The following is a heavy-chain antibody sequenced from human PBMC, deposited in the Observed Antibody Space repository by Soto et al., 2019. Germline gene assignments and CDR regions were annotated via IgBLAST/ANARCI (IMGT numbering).Heavy chain of an antibody. Sequence: GSLRRSCAASGLTFSNAWMKWVHQAPGKGLEWVGRIKSKTDGGTTDYAAPVKGRFTISRDDSKNTLYLQMNSLKTEDTAVYYCTTVNPTWLVFSYWGQGTLVTVSS. CDR1: GLTFSNAW. CDR3: TTVNPTWLVFSY. D-gene: IGHD6-19*01. V-gene: IGHV3-15*07. CDR2: IKSKTDGGTT. J-gene: IGHJ4*02.